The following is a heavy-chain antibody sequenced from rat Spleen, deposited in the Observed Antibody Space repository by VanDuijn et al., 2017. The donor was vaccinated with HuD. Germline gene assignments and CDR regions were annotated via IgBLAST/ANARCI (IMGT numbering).Heavy chain of an antibody. J-gene: IGHJ3*01. CDR1: DYSITSSYK. CDR3: ATAGARVSRFAY. CDR2: INSAGTT. D-gene: IGHD1-4*01. Sequence: EVRLQESGPGLVKPSQSLSLTCSVTDYSITSSYKWNWIRKFPGNKLEWMGYINSAGTTNYNPSLKSRISITRDTSKNQFFLQVNSVSSEDTATYYCATAGARVSRFAYWGQGTLVTVSS. V-gene: IGHV3-3*01.